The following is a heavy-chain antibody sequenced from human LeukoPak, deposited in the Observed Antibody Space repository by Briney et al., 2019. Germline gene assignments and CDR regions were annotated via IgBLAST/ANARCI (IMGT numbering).Heavy chain of an antibody. CDR1: GGTFSSYA. CDR3: ARNTYYYDSSGYYLDY. CDR2: IIPIFGTA. D-gene: IGHD3-22*01. V-gene: IGHV1-69*05. J-gene: IGHJ4*02. Sequence: SVKVSCKASGGTFSSYAISWVRQAPGQGLEWMGGIIPIFGTANYAQKFRGRVTITTDESTSTAYMELSSLRSEDTAVYYCARNTYYYDSSGYYLDYWGQGTLVTVSS.